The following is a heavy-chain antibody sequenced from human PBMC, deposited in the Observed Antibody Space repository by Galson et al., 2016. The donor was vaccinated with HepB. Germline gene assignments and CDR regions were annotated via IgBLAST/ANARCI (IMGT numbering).Heavy chain of an antibody. CDR1: GFAFSDYY. D-gene: IGHD1-26*01. Sequence: SLRLSCAASGFAFSDYYMSWIRQAPGKGLEWVSYISNSGSPIYYADSVKGRFTISRDNAKNTLYVQMNSLRADDTAVYYCATVGQKWELMSWGQGTLVTVSS. V-gene: IGHV3-11*04. J-gene: IGHJ5*02. CDR2: ISNSGSPI. CDR3: ATVGQKWELMS.